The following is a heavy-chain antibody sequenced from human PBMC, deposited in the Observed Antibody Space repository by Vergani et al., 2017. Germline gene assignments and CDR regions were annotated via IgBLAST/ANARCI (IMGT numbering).Heavy chain of an antibody. CDR1: GFTFSSYA. J-gene: IGHJ3*02. Sequence: EVQLLESGGGLVQPGGSLRLSCAASGFTFSSYAMSWVRQAPGKGLEWVSAISGSGGSTYYADSVKGRFTISRDNAKNSLYLQMNSLRAEDTAVYYCARAVRRFWTLRSTSHAFDIWGQGTMVTVSS. V-gene: IGHV3-23*01. CDR2: ISGSGGST. CDR3: ARAVRRFWTLRSTSHAFDI. D-gene: IGHD3/OR15-3a*01.